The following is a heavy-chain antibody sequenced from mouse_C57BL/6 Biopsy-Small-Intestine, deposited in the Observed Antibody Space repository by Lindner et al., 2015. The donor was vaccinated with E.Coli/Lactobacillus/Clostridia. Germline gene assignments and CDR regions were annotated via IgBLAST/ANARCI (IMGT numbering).Heavy chain of an antibody. Sequence: VQLQESGPELVKPGASVKMSCKASGYTFTSYVMHWVKQKPGQGLEWIGYINPYNDGTKSNEKFKGKATLTSDKSSSTSYMELSSLTSEDSAVYYCARKGYGGALDYWGHGTTLTVSS. V-gene: IGHV1-14*01. D-gene: IGHD2-2*01. CDR3: ARKGYGGALDY. CDR2: INPYNDGT. J-gene: IGHJ2*01. CDR1: GYTFTSYV.